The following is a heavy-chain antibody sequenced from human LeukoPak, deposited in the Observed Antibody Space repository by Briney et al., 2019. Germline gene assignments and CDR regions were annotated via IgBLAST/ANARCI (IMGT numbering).Heavy chain of an antibody. CDR1: GFTFDSYS. J-gene: IGHJ4*02. V-gene: IGHV3-48*01. D-gene: IGHD1-26*01. Sequence: GGSLRLSCTASGFTFDSYSMNWVRQAPGKGLEWISHISSGSATIYYADSVKGRFTISRDNGKNSLFLHMNTLRVEDTAVYYCARTGGSYPYYFEYWGQGTLVTVSS. CDR2: ISSGSATI. CDR3: ARTGGSYPYYFEY.